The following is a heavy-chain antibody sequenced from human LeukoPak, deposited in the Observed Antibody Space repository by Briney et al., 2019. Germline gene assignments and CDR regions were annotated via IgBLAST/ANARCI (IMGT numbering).Heavy chain of an antibody. CDR3: ARDHGPTTIAAAGHYNWFDP. J-gene: IGHJ5*02. CDR2: IYYSGST. CDR1: GGSISSSSYY. D-gene: IGHD6-13*01. Sequence: SETLSLTCTVSGGSISSSSYYWGWIRQPPGKGLEWIGSIYYSGSTYYNPSLKSRVTISVDTSKNQFSLKLSSVTAADTAVYYCARDHGPTTIAAAGHYNWFDPWGQGTLVTVSS. V-gene: IGHV4-39*02.